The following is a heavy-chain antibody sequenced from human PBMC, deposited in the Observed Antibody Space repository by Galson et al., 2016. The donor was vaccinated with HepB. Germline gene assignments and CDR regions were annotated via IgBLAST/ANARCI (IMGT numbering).Heavy chain of an antibody. J-gene: IGHJ4*02. Sequence: SLRLSCAASGFSFSNYVMSWVRQAPGKGLEWVSGITTSGDSTYYADSVKGRFTISRENLRNTLYLQMSRLTAEDTAIYYCAKDQSAHCDSAGYLDYWGPGTLVIVSS. D-gene: IGHD3-22*01. CDR3: AKDQSAHCDSAGYLDY. V-gene: IGHV3-23*01. CDR1: GFSFSNYV. CDR2: ITTSGDST.